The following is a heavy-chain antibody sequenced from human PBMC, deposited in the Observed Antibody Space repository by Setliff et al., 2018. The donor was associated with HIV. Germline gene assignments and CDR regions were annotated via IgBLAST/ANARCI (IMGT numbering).Heavy chain of an antibody. Sequence: PGGSLRLSCEASGFIFTTHGMHWVRQAPGKGLEWVAFIRSDETNKYYSDSVKGRFTISRDTSKNTLFLQINSLRPEDTAVYYCARISVASRYNSDMDVWGKGTTVTVSS. CDR2: IRSDETNK. D-gene: IGHD5-12*01. CDR3: ARISVASRYNSDMDV. J-gene: IGHJ6*03. CDR1: GFIFTTHG. V-gene: IGHV3-30*02.